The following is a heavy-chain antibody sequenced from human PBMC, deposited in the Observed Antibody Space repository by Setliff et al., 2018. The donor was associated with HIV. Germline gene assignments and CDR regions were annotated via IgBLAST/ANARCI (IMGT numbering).Heavy chain of an antibody. D-gene: IGHD6-19*01. CDR1: GFSFSSYS. CDR2: ISGYSDTI. J-gene: IGHJ5*02. Sequence: PGGSLRLSCSASGFSFSSYSMNWVRQAPGKGLEWVSYISGYSDTIYYADSVKGRFTISRDNAKNSLYLQMNSLRAEDTAVYHCARIWLHKDADIPRFDPWGQGTLVTVSS. CDR3: ARIWLHKDADIPRFDP. V-gene: IGHV3-48*01.